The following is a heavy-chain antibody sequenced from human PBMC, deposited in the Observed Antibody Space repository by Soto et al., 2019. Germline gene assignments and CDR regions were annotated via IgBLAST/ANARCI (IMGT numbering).Heavy chain of an antibody. V-gene: IGHV3-66*04. CDR1: GFTVSSSY. Sequence: EVQLVESGGGLVQPGGSLRLSCAASGFTVSSSYMGWVRQAPGKGLEWVSSIYSGGNTYYADSVRGRFTISTDNSKDTLCLQMNSLRVVDTGMYYLARHVGFYWYFDLWGRGTLVTVSS. CDR3: ARHVGFYWYFDL. D-gene: IGHD1-26*01. J-gene: IGHJ2*01. CDR2: IYSGGNT.